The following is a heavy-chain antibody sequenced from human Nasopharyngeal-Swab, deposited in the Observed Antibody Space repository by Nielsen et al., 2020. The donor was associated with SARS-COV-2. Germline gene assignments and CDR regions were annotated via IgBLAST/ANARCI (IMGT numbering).Heavy chain of an antibody. D-gene: IGHD3-3*01. CDR2: IGTEGDT. Sequence: GESLKISCAASGFTVSSHDMHWVRQVTVKGLEWVSSIGTEGDTHYPDSVKGRFTISRENAKSSLYLQMNIVRAEDTGVYYCARARGINLGLGVVGDMDVWGKGTTVTVSS. CDR1: GFTVSSHD. V-gene: IGHV3-13*01. CDR3: ARARGINLGLGVVGDMDV. J-gene: IGHJ6*03.